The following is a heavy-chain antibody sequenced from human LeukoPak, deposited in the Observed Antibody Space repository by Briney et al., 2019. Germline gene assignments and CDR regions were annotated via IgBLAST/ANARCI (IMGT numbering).Heavy chain of an antibody. CDR1: GSTFSSYW. J-gene: IGHJ5*02. CDR3: ARFPRVVPAANNWFDP. D-gene: IGHD2-2*01. Sequence: GGSLRLSCAASGSTFSSYWMHWVRQAPGKGLVWVSRINSDGSSTSYADSVKGRFTISRDNAKNTLYLQMNSLRAEDTAVYYCARFPRVVPAANNWFDPWGQGTLVTVSS. V-gene: IGHV3-74*01. CDR2: INSDGSST.